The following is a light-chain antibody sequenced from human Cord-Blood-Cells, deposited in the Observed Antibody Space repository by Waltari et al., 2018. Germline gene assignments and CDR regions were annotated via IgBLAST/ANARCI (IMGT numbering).Light chain of an antibody. J-gene: IGKJ1*01. CDR1: QSISSW. Sequence: DIQMTQSPSTLSASVGDRVTITCRASQSISSWLAWYQQKPGKAPKLLIYDASSLESGVPSMFSGSRSGTEVTLTISSLQPDEFATYYCQQYNSYSTFGQGTKVEIK. CDR3: QQYNSYST. CDR2: DAS. V-gene: IGKV1-5*01.